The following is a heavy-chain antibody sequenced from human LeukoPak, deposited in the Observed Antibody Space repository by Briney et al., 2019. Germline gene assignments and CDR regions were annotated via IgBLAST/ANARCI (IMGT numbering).Heavy chain of an antibody. D-gene: IGHD1-7*01. V-gene: IGHV4-34*01. CDR1: GGSFNIYY. CDR2: INDGGTI. Sequence: PSETLSLTCAVYGGSFNIYYWSWIRQSPGKGLEWIGEINDGGTINYNPSLLSRVTISLDRSKNQFSLKLTSVTTTDTAVYYYARRWNYGRNYYIDVWGKGATVSVSS. J-gene: IGHJ6*03. CDR3: ARRWNYGRNYYIDV.